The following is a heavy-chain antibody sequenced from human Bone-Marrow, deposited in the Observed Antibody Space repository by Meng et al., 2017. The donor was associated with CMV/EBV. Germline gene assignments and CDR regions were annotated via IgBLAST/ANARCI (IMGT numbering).Heavy chain of an antibody. CDR1: GYTFTGYY. CDR2: INPNSGGT. V-gene: IGHV1-2*02. D-gene: IGHD3-10*01. CDR3: ARVRSTMVRGVIFAY. J-gene: IGHJ4*02. Sequence: ASVKVSGKASGYTFTGYYMHWVRQAPGQGLEWMGWINPNSGGTHYAQKFQGRVTMTRDTSISTAYMELSRLSSVTAADTAVYFCARVRSTMVRGVIFAYWGQGTLVTVAS.